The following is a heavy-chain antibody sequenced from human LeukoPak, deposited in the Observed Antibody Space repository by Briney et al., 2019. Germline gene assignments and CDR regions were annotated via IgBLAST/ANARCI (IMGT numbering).Heavy chain of an antibody. J-gene: IGHJ4*02. CDR2: IKQDGSEK. V-gene: IGHV3-7*01. D-gene: IGHD6-13*01. CDR3: ARARGYSSSWIFDY. CDR1: GFTFSSYS. Sequence: PGGSLRLSCAASGFTFSSYSMNWVRQAPGKGLEWVANIKQDGSEKYYVDSVKGRFTISTDNAKNSLYLQMNSLRAEDTAVYYCARARGYSSSWIFDYWGQGTLVTVSS.